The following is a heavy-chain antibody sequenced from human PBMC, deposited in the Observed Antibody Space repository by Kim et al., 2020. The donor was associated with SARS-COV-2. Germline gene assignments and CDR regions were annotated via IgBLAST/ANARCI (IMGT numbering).Heavy chain of an antibody. J-gene: IGHJ4*02. CDR2: IIPILGIA. CDR3: AREYSSSPYYVDY. V-gene: IGHV1-69*04. D-gene: IGHD6-6*01. Sequence: SVKVSCKASGGTFSSYAISWVRQAPGQGLEWMGRIIPILGIANYAQKFQGRVTITADKSTSTAYMELSSLRSEDTAVYYCAREYSSSPYYVDYWGQGTLFTVSS. CDR1: GGTFSSYA.